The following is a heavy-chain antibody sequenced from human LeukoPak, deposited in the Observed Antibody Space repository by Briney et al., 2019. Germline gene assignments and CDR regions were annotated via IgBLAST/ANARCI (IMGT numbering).Heavy chain of an antibody. CDR3: ATDSRGVGNAFDI. CDR1: GYTLTELS. D-gene: IGHD3-10*01. Sequence: ASVKVSCKVSGYTLTELSMHWVRQAPGKGLEWMGGFDPEDGEAIYAQKFQGRVTMTEDTSTDTAYMELSSLRSEDTAVYYCATDSRGVGNAFDIWGQGTMVTVSS. J-gene: IGHJ3*02. CDR2: FDPEDGEA. V-gene: IGHV1-24*01.